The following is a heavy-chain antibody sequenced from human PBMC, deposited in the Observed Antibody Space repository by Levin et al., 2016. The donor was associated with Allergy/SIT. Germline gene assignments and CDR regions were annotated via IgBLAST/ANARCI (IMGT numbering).Heavy chain of an antibody. Sequence: WIRQPPGKGLEWIGEINHSGSTNYNPSLKSRVTISVDTSKNQFSLKLSSVTAADTAVYYCARGRKRITISPWGQGTLVTVSS. V-gene: IGHV4-34*01. D-gene: IGHD3-9*01. CDR2: INHSGST. J-gene: IGHJ5*02. CDR3: ARGRKRITISP.